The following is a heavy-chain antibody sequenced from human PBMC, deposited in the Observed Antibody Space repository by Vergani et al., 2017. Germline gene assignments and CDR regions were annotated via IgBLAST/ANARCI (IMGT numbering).Heavy chain of an antibody. D-gene: IGHD3-22*01. CDR3: ARDLFYYDSSGYYYMGYYYGMDV. CDR1: GFTFIMHA. V-gene: IGHV3-21*01. CDR2: ISSSSSYI. Sequence: EVQLLESGGDLVQPGGSLRLSCAASGFTFIMHAMSWVRQAPGKGLEWVSSISSSSSYIYYADSVKGRFTISRDNAKNSLYLQMNSLRAEDTAVYYCARDLFYYDSSGYYYMGYYYGMDVWGQGTTVTVSS. J-gene: IGHJ6*02.